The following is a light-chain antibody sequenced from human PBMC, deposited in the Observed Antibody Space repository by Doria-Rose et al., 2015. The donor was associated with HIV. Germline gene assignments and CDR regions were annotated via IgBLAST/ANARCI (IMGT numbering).Light chain of an antibody. CDR1: QSFSSTY. Sequence: TQSPGTLSLSPGERATLSCRASQSFSSTYLDWYQQKPGQAPSLLIYDGSTRATGIPDRFSASGSGTDLTLTINRLEPEDFALYYCHQYGTSWTFGQGTKVEI. V-gene: IGKV3-20*01. CDR3: HQYGTSWT. J-gene: IGKJ1*01. CDR2: DGS.